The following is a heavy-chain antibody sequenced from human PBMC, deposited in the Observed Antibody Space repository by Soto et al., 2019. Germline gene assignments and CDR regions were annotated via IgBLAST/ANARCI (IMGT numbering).Heavy chain of an antibody. CDR2: LNPNSGAT. CDR3: ARQSCGSTSCFYDY. Sequence: ASVKVSCKTSEYTFTDNYIYWIRQAPGQGLEWMGWLNPNSGATDFAQRFQGRVTLTSDTSISTAYMELNRLTSDDTAVCYCARQSCGSTSCFYDYWGPGTLVTVSS. D-gene: IGHD2-2*01. CDR1: EYTFTDNY. V-gene: IGHV1-2*02. J-gene: IGHJ4*02.